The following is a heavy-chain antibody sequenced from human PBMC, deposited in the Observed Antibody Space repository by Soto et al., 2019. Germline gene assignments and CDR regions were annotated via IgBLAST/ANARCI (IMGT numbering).Heavy chain of an antibody. CDR2: ISAYNGNT. CDR3: ARLYGSGPYDAFDI. V-gene: IGHV1-18*01. J-gene: IGHJ3*02. D-gene: IGHD3-10*01. Sequence: KKTQASVKVSCKASGYTFTSYGISWVRQAPGQGLEWMGWISAYNGNTNYAQKLQGRVTMTTDTSTSTAYMELRSLRSDDTAVYYCARLYGSGPYDAFDIWXQGTMVTVSS. CDR1: GYTFTSYG.